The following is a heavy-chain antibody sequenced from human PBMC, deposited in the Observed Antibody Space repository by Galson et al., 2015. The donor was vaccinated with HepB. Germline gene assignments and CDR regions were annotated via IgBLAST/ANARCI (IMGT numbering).Heavy chain of an antibody. CDR1: GGSISSYY. CDR2: IYYSGSA. CDR3: AREYCSSTSCYIDY. D-gene: IGHD2-2*02. J-gene: IGHJ4*02. Sequence: TLSLTCTVSGGSISSYYWSWIRQPPGKGLEWIGYIYYSGSANYNPSLKSRVTISVDTSKNQFSLKLSSVTAADTAVYYCAREYCSSTSCYIDYWGQGTLVTVSS. V-gene: IGHV4-59*01.